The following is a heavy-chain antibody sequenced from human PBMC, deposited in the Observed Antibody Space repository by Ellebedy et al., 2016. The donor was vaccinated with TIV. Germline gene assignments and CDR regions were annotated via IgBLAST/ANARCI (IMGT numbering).Heavy chain of an antibody. Sequence: MPSETLSLTCTVSGGSINSYYWSWIRQPPGKGLQWIGYVYYSGSTNYNPSLKSRVTISLDTSKNQFSLDLNSVTAADTAVYYCARDYQFWGQGTLVTVSS. CDR1: GGSINSYY. CDR2: VYYSGST. J-gene: IGHJ4*02. V-gene: IGHV4-59*12. CDR3: ARDYQF.